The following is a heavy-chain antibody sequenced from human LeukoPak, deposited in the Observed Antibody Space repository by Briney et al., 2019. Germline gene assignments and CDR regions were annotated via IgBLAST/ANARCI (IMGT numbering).Heavy chain of an antibody. J-gene: IGHJ6*02. Sequence: ASVNVSCKSSGGTFSSSAITQVRQASGQGLEWMGRNIPGLNITTYSQKFQGSVTITADTSTSTVYMELSSIRSEETAVYYCARDQGLTAPPPYGLDVWGQGTTVIVSS. CDR1: GGTFSSSA. D-gene: IGHD5-18*01. CDR2: NIPGLNIT. CDR3: ARDQGLTAPPPYGLDV. V-gene: IGHV1-69*04.